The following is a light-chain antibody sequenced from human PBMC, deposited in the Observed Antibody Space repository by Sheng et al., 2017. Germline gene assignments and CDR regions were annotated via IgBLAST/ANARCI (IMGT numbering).Light chain of an antibody. CDR2: GAS. J-gene: IGKJ4*01. Sequence: EIVLTQSPVTLSLSPGERATLSCRASQSVATYLAWYQQKPGQAPRLLIYGASIRATGIPARFSASGSGTDFALTISSLEPEDFAVYYCQQRSNWPLTFGGGTKGGD. CDR3: QQRSNWPLT. V-gene: IGKV3-11*01. CDR1: QSVATY.